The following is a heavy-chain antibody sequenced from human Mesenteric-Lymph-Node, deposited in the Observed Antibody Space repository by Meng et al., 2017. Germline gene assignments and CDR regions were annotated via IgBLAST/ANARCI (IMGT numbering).Heavy chain of an antibody. CDR1: GFTFSSYS. Sequence: EVLLVESGGGLVQPVGSLRLSCAASGFTFSSYSMTWVRQAPGKGLEWVSYISSNSYYISYADSVKGRFTISRDDAKNSVYLQMNSLRAEDTAVYYCAEGSGSYAVAYWGQGTLVTVSS. V-gene: IGHV3-21*01. D-gene: IGHD1-26*01. CDR3: AEGSGSYAVAY. J-gene: IGHJ4*02. CDR2: ISSNSYYI.